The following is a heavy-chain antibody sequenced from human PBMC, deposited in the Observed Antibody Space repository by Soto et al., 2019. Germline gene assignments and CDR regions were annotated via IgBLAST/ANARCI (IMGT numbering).Heavy chain of an antibody. J-gene: IGHJ4*02. CDR2: INPNSGGT. V-gene: IGHV1-2*04. Sequence: ASVKVSCTASGYTFTGYYMHWVRQAPGQGLEWMGWINPNSGGTNYAQKFQGWVTMTRDTSISTAYMELSRLRSDDTAVYYCARGRYFDWLLYPEFDYWGQGTLVTVSS. D-gene: IGHD3-9*01. CDR3: ARGRYFDWLLYPEFDY. CDR1: GYTFTGYY.